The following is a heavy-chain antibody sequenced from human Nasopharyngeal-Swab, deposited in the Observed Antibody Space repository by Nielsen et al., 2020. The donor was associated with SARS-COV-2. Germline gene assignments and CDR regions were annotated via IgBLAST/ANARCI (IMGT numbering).Heavy chain of an antibody. CDR1: GFTFSSYS. CDR2: ISSSSSYI. J-gene: IGHJ4*02. CDR3: ARASRGTSTRTFDY. D-gene: IGHD1-1*01. V-gene: IGHV3-21*01. Sequence: GGSLRLSCAASGFTFSSYSMNWVRQAPGKGLEWVSSISSSSSYIYYADSVKGRFTISRDNAKNSLYLQMNSLRAEDTAVYCCARASRGTSTRTFDYWGQGTLVTVSS.